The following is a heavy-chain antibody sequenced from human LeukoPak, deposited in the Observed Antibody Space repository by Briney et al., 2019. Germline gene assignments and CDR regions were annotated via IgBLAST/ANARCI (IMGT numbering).Heavy chain of an antibody. D-gene: IGHD3-22*01. CDR1: DYSFTSYW. CDR3: ARRLFYDSPWGFDY. J-gene: IGHJ4*02. Sequence: GESLKISCKGSDYSFTSYWVGWVRQMPGKGLEWMGVIYPGGSHTRYSPSFQGQVTISVDKSISTAYLQWSSLRASDTAMYYCARRLFYDSPWGFDYGGQGPLVTVSS. CDR2: IYPGGSHT. V-gene: IGHV5-51*01.